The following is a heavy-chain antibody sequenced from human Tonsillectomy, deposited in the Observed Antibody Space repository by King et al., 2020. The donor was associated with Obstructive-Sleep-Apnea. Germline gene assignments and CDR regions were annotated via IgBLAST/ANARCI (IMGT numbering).Heavy chain of an antibody. CDR2: IYYGGSA. CDR1: GGSISSSSYY. D-gene: IGHD3-22*01. J-gene: IGHJ4*02. V-gene: IGHV4-39*07. Sequence: LQLQESGPGLVKPSETLSLTCTVSGGSISSSSYYWGWIRQPPGKGLEWIGNIYYGGSAYYNPSLKSRVTISIDTSKNQFSLRLSSVTAADTAVYYCARVHHTLNYYDSSGFGLFDYWGQGTLVTVSS. CDR3: ARVHHTLNYYDSSGFGLFDY.